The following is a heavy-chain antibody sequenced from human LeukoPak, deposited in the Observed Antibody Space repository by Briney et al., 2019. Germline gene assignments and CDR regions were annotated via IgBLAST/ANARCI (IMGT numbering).Heavy chain of an antibody. CDR3: ARDSERASYFDY. V-gene: IGHV3-21*01. J-gene: IGHJ4*02. Sequence: GGSLRLSCAASGFTFSSYSMNWVRQAPGKGLEWVSSISSSSSYIYYADSVKGRFTISRDNAKNSLYLQMNSLRAEDTAVYYCARDSERASYFDYWGQGTLVTVSS. CDR1: GFTFSSYS. D-gene: IGHD1-26*01. CDR2: ISSSSSYI.